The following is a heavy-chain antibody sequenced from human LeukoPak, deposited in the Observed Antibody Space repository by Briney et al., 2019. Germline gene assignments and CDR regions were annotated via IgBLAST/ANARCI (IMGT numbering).Heavy chain of an antibody. J-gene: IGHJ4*02. CDR1: GGSISSYY. CDR2: IYYSGST. D-gene: IGHD6-19*01. V-gene: IGHV4-59*01. Sequence: SETLSLTCTVSGGSISSYYWSWIRQPPAKGLEWIGYIYYSGSTNYNPSLKSRVTISVDTSKNQFSLKLSSVTAADTAVYYCARLGGWSHRYWGQGTLVTVSS. CDR3: ARLGGWSHRY.